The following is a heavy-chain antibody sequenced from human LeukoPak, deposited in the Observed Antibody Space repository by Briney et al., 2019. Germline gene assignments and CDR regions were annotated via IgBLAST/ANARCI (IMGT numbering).Heavy chain of an antibody. D-gene: IGHD3-22*01. CDR2: ISAYNGNT. V-gene: IGHV1-18*01. CDR3: ARDRTGDIGVRSGYYLKQIPSPRTGRSDKHDY. CDR1: GYTFTSYG. J-gene: IGHJ4*02. Sequence: GASVKVSCKASGYTFTSYGISWVRQAPGQGLEWMGWISAYNGNTNYEQKLQGRVTMTTDTSTSTAYMELRSLRSDDTAVYYCARDRTGDIGVRSGYYLKQIPSPRTGRSDKHDYWGQGTLVTVSS.